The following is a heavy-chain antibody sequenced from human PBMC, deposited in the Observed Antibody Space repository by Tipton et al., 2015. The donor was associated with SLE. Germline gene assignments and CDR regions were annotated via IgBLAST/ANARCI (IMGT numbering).Heavy chain of an antibody. J-gene: IGHJ6*02. D-gene: IGHD2-8*01. Sequence: GLVKPSETLSLTCSVSGGSINSNYWIWIRQPPGKGLEWIGYISDGGGTNHNPSLKSRVTISVDPAKNQFSLKLTSVTAADTAVYYCARGMLTWRGPIIGVDVWGQATPVNVSS. V-gene: IGHV4-59*08. CDR3: ARGMLTWRGPIIGVDV. CDR2: ISDGGGT. CDR1: GGSINSNY.